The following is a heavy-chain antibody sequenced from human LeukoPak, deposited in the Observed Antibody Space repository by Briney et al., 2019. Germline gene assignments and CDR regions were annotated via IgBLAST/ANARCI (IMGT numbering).Heavy chain of an antibody. CDR1: GGSISSYD. Sequence: SETLSLTCTVSGGSISSYDGTWSRQPPGEGLEWGGYIYYSGRTNYNPSLKGRVTLSVDKPKNQFSLKLASVTAEDTAVYYCARAITGGYSYGSTTFVYWGQGTLVTVSS. J-gene: IGHJ4*02. D-gene: IGHD5-18*01. V-gene: IGHV4-59*01. CDR3: ARAITGGYSYGSTTFVY. CDR2: IYYSGRT.